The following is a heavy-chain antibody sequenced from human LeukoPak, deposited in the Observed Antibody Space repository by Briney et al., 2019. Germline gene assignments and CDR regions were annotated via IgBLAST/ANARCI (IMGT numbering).Heavy chain of an antibody. CDR1: GNTFINYD. Sequence: ASVKVSCKASGNTFINYDINWVRQATGRGLEWMGWMNPNTGNTGYAQKFQGRVTMTRNTSISTAYMELRSLRSDDTAVYYCARLVGATLPYYYYYYMDVWSKGTTVTVSS. CDR3: ARLVGATLPYYYYYYMDV. J-gene: IGHJ6*03. CDR2: MNPNTGNT. V-gene: IGHV1-8*01. D-gene: IGHD1-26*01.